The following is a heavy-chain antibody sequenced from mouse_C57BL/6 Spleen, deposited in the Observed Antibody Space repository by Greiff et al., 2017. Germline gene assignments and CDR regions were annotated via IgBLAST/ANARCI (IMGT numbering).Heavy chain of an antibody. D-gene: IGHD2-3*01. Sequence: EVQLVESGPGLVKPSQSLSLSCSVSGYSFTSGYYCNWIRQFPGDKLEWMGYISYDGSHTTNPCPTNRIPFTRDTSTYQFYLKLNSVTAEDTATYYCARVWLLLGYFDVWGTGTMVTVSA. CDR3: ARVWLLLGYFDV. CDR2: ISYDGSH. V-gene: IGHV3-6*01. CDR1: GYSFTSGYY. J-gene: IGHJ1*03.